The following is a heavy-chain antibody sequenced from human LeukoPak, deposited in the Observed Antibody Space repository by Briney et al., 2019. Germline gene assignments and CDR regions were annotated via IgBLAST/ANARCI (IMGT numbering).Heavy chain of an antibody. V-gene: IGHV1-69*04. CDR3: ATHYCDSSGYYLGYYYYGMDV. D-gene: IGHD3-22*01. CDR1: GGTFSSYA. Sequence: ASVKVFCKASGGTFSSYAISWVRQAPGQGLEWMGRIIPILGIANYAQKFQGRVTITADKSTSTAYMELSSLRSEDTAVYYCATHYCDSSGYYLGYYYYGMDVWGQGTTVTVSS. CDR2: IIPILGIA. J-gene: IGHJ6*02.